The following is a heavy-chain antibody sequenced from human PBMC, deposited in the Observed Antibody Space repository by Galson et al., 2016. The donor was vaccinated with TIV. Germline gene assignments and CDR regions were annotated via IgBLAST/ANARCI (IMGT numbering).Heavy chain of an antibody. D-gene: IGHD1-26*01. Sequence: SVKVSCKASGGTFNTYAISWVRQAPGQRLEFMGGIIAIFRTSKYAQKFQGRVTMTADTYMSTVDMELSSLRSEDTAVYYCARGMEATTGDQYGIDGWGQGTTVTVSS. CDR2: IIAIFRTS. CDR3: ARGMEATTGDQYGIDG. J-gene: IGHJ6*02. V-gene: IGHV1-69*06. CDR1: GGTFNTYA.